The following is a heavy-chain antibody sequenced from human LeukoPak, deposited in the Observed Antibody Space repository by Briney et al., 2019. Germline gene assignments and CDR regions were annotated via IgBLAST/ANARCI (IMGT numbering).Heavy chain of an antibody. V-gene: IGHV3-7*01. Sequence: GGSLRLSCTASGFSYSTSWMSWVRQTPGKGLEWVANIKKDGSEEYYVDSVKTRFTISRDNAKNSLYLQLNSLIVEDTAVYYCARLSSSVAGGDHWGQGTLVTVSS. CDR2: IKKDGSEE. D-gene: IGHD6-19*01. CDR1: GFSYSTSW. CDR3: ARLSSSVAGGDH. J-gene: IGHJ4*02.